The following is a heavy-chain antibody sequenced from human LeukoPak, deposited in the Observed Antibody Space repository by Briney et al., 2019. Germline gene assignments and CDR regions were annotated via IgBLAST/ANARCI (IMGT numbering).Heavy chain of an antibody. J-gene: IGHJ5*02. CDR1: GFTFRSYA. CDR2: ISGNGGST. V-gene: IGHV3-23*01. Sequence: QAGGSQRLSCAASGFTFRSYAMSWVRQAPGKGLEWVSAISGNGGSTYYADSVKGRFTISRDNSKNTLYLQMNSLRAEDTAVYYCARTQEQLAHEGSWGQGTLVTVSS. CDR3: ARTQEQLAHEGS. D-gene: IGHD6-13*01.